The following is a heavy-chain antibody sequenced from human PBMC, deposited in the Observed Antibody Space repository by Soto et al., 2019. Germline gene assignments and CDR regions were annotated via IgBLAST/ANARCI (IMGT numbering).Heavy chain of an antibody. J-gene: IGHJ4*02. CDR2: ISKSDYT. CDR3: ARAGITGTTCLFLCYIDY. D-gene: IGHD1-7*01. V-gene: IGHV3-21*01. CDR1: GFAFNNYG. Sequence: SLRLSSTVSGFAFNNYGINWVRQAPGKGLEWVSSISKSDYTYYSDSVKGRFTISRDNSKNTLYLQMNSLRAEDTAVYYCARAGITGTTCLFLCYIDYWGQGTLVTVSS.